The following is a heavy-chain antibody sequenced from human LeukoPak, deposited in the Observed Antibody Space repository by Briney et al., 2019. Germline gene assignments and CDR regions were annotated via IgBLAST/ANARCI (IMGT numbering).Heavy chain of an antibody. CDR1: GYTFTRFG. CDR2: ISAYNGNT. D-gene: IGHD1-1*01. Sequence: ASVKVSCKASGYTFTRFGISWVRQAPGQGLEWMGWISAYNGNTNYAQKAQGRVTMTTDTSTSTAYMELRSLRSDDTAVYYCARHYDTTGTTWFDYWGQGTLVTVSS. J-gene: IGHJ4*02. CDR3: ARHYDTTGTTWFDY. V-gene: IGHV1-18*01.